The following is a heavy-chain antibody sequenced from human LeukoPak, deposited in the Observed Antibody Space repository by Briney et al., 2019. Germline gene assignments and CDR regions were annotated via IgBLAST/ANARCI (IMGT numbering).Heavy chain of an antibody. CDR1: GGTFISYA. CDR2: IIPIFGTA. J-gene: IGHJ6*03. CDR3: ARARGRIAAAGKVYYYYMDV. V-gene: IGHV1-69*05. D-gene: IGHD6-13*01. Sequence: SVKVSCKASGGTFISYAISWVRQAPGQGLEWMGGIIPIFGTANYAQKFQGRVTITTDESTSTAYMELSSLRSEDTAVYYCARARGRIAAAGKVYYYYMDVWGKGTTVTVSS.